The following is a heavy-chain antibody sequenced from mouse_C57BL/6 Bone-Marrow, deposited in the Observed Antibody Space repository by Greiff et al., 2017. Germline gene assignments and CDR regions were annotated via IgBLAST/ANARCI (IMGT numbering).Heavy chain of an antibody. D-gene: IGHD2-1*01. CDR3: ASYYGNTWFAY. CDR2: ISSGSSTI. Sequence: DVQLVESGGGLVKPGGSLKLSCAASGFTFSDYGMHWVRQAPEKGLEWVAYISSGSSTIYYADTVKGRFTISRDNAKNTLFLQMTSLRSEDTAMYYCASYYGNTWFAYWGQGTLVTVSA. V-gene: IGHV5-17*01. CDR1: GFTFSDYG. J-gene: IGHJ3*01.